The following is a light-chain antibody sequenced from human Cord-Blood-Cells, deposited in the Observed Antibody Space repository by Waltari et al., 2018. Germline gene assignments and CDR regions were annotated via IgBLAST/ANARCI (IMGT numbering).Light chain of an antibody. Sequence: IVMTQSPLSLPVTPGEPASISCRSSQSLLHSNGYNYSDWYLQKPGQSPQLLIYLGSNRASGVPDRFSGSGSGTDFTLKISRVEAEDVGVYYCMQALQTPPFTFGPGTKVDIK. CDR3: MQALQTPPFT. J-gene: IGKJ3*01. V-gene: IGKV2-28*01. CDR2: LGS. CDR1: QSLLHSNGYNY.